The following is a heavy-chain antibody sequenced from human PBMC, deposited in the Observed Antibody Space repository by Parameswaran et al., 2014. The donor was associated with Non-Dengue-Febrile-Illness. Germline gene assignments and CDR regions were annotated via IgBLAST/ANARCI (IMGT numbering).Heavy chain of an antibody. Sequence: AISSARWIRQPPGKGLEWIGYIYYSGSTNYNPSLKSRVTISVDTSKNQFSLKLSSVTAADTAVYYCARHNYDFWSGPYYYYGMDVWGQGTTVTVSS. CDR1: AISSA. D-gene: IGHD3-3*01. CDR2: IYYSGST. CDR3: ARHNYDFWSGPYYYYGMDV. J-gene: IGHJ6*02. V-gene: IGHV4-59*08.